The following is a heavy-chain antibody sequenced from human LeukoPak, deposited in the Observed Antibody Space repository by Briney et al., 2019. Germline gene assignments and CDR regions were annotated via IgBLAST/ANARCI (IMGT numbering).Heavy chain of an antibody. CDR3: ARVHIVAGQDH. J-gene: IGHJ4*02. V-gene: IGHV3-23*01. Sequence: GGPLRPSCAASGFIISTYAMSWVRQAPGKGLEWVSAISGGGSSTYYADSVKGRITIPRDNSMNTLDLQMNSLRAEDTAVYYCARVHIVAGQDHWGLGSLVTVSS. CDR2: ISGGGSST. D-gene: IGHD5-12*01. CDR1: GFIISTYA.